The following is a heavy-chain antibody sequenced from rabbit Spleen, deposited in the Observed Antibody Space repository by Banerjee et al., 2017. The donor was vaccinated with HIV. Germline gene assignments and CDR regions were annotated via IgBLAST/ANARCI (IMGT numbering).Heavy chain of an antibody. Sequence: SLEESGGGLVKPGGTLTLTCKASGFDFSSSDYMCWVRQAPGKGLEWISCIVGSSSDFTYSASWAKGRFTCSKPSSTTVTLQMTSLTVADTATYFCARDTGSSFSSYGMDLWGPGTLVTVS. J-gene: IGHJ6*01. CDR3: ARDTGSSFSSYGMDL. V-gene: IGHV1S40*01. CDR2: IVGSSSDFT. CDR1: GFDFSSSDY. D-gene: IGHD8-1*01.